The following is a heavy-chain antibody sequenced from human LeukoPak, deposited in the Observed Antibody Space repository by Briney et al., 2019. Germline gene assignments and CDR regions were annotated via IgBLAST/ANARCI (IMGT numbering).Heavy chain of an antibody. CDR2: ISGNGERT. V-gene: IGHV3-64*02. Sequence: GGSLRLSCAASGFTFSYYPMHWVRQAPGKGPEYVAAISGNGERTYYADSVKGRFTISRDNSRDTLYLQMGSLRIEDMALYYCAREGTPGSNDYWGQGTLVTVSS. J-gene: IGHJ4*02. CDR1: GFTFSYYP. CDR3: AREGTPGSNDY. D-gene: IGHD1/OR15-1a*01.